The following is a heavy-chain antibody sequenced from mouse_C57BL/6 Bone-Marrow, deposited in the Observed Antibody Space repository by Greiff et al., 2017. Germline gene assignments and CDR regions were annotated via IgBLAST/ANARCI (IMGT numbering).Heavy chain of an antibody. V-gene: IGHV1-55*01. Sequence: VQLQQPGAELVKPGASVKMSCKASGYTFTSYWITWVKQRPGQGLEWIGDIYPGSGSTNYNEKFKSKATLTVDTSSSTAYMQLSSLTSEDSAVDYCARVTGTYWYFDVWGTGTTVTVSS. CDR2: IYPGSGST. CDR1: GYTFTSYW. CDR3: ARVTGTYWYFDV. D-gene: IGHD4-1*01. J-gene: IGHJ1*03.